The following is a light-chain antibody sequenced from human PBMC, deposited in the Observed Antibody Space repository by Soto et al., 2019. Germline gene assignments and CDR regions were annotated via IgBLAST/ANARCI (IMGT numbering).Light chain of an antibody. J-gene: IGLJ1*01. CDR1: SSDVGGYNY. CDR3: SSYTGSSTYV. V-gene: IGLV2-14*03. CDR2: DVS. Sequence: QSVLAQPASVSGSPGQSITISCTGTSSDVGGYNYVSLYQQHPGKAPKLMIYDVSNRPSGVSYRFSGSKSGNTASLTISGLQAEDESDYYCSSYTGSSTYVFGTGTKVTVL.